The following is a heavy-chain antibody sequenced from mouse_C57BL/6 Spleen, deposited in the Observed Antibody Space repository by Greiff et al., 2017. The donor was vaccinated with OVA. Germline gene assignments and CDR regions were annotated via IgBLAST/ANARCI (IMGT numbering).Heavy chain of an antibody. D-gene: IGHD1-1*01. Sequence: EVQLVESGGGLVKPGGSLKLSCAASGFTFSDYGMSWVRQAPEKGLEWVAYISSGSSTIYYADTVKGRFTISRDNAKNTLFLQMTSLRSEDTAVYYCARNYYGSSMDYWGQGTSVTVSS. CDR1: GFTFSDYG. CDR2: ISSGSSTI. J-gene: IGHJ4*01. CDR3: ARNYYGSSMDY. V-gene: IGHV5-17*01.